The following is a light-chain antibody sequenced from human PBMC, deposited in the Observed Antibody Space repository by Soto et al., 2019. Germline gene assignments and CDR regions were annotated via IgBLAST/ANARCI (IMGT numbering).Light chain of an antibody. CDR3: QQGFRTLT. J-gene: IGKJ4*01. V-gene: IGKV1-39*01. Sequence: DIQMTQSPSSLSASVGDRVTITCRASQSIDRYLNWYQQKPGTAPKLLISGASSLRSGVPSRFSGSGSGTDFTLTINSLQPEDFATYYCQQGFRTLTFGGGTKVEIK. CDR2: GAS. CDR1: QSIDRY.